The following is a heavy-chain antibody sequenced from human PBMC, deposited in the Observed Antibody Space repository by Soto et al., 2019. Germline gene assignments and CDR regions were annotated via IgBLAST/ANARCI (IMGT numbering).Heavy chain of an antibody. D-gene: IGHD3-10*01. Sequence: GGSLRLSCAASGFTFSSYWMHWVRQAPGKGLVWVSRINSDGSSTSYADSVKGRFTISRDNAKNTLYLQMNGLRAEDTAVYYCARGTTLNYGSVHYGMDVWGQGTTVTVSS. CDR2: INSDGSST. J-gene: IGHJ6*02. CDR1: GFTFSSYW. V-gene: IGHV3-74*01. CDR3: ARGTTLNYGSVHYGMDV.